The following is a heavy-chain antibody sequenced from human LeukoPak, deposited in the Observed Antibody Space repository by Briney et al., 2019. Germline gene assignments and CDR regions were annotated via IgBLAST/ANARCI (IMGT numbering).Heavy chain of an antibody. J-gene: IGHJ4*02. D-gene: IGHD4-11*01. V-gene: IGHV1-46*03. CDR3: ARAAGYSNFHPDY. CDR2: INPSVGST. CDR1: GYTFTRYY. Sequence: ASVQVSCPASGYTFTRYYMQSVGQAPGQGLEWMGVINPSVGSTKHAQKFQGRVFMTRDTPTTTVYMELSSVRSEDTAVYYCARAAGYSNFHPDYWGQGTLVTVSS.